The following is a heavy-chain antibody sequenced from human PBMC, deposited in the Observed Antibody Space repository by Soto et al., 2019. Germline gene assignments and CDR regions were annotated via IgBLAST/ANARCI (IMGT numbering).Heavy chain of an antibody. CDR2: INSDGSST. J-gene: IGHJ6*02. CDR1: GFTFSSYW. D-gene: IGHD2-21*01. CDR3: ARDVVVREAYYYYYGMAV. Sequence: EVQLVESGGGLVQPGGSLRRSCAASGFTFSSYWMHWVRQAPGKGLVWVSRINSDGSSTSYADSVKGRFTISSDNAKNTLYLQMNSPGAEATAVYYCARDVVVREAYYYYYGMAVGGQGNTVTVSS. V-gene: IGHV3-74*01.